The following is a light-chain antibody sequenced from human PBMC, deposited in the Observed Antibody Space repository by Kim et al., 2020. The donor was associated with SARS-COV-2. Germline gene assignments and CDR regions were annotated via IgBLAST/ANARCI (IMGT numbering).Light chain of an antibody. CDR2: EDN. Sequence: NFMLTQPHSVSESPGKTVTISCTRSSGSIASNYVQWYQQRPGSSPTTVLYEDNQRPSGVPDRFSGSIDSSSNSASLTISGLKTEDEADYYCQSYDSSTGVFGGGTQLTVL. V-gene: IGLV6-57*01. CDR1: SGSIASNY. J-gene: IGLJ2*01. CDR3: QSYDSSTGV.